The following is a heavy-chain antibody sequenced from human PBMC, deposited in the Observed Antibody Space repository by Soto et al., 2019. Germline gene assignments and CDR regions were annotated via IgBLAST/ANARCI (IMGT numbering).Heavy chain of an antibody. CDR3: ARDRRSSSWYDKNYYYGMDV. J-gene: IGHJ6*02. D-gene: IGHD6-13*01. V-gene: IGHV3-13*01. Sequence: GGSLRLSCSASGFTLSSYDMHWVRQATGKGLEWVSAIGTAGDTYYPGSVKGRFTISRENAKNSLYLQMNSLRAGDTAVYYCARDRRSSSWYDKNYYYGMDVWGQGTTVTVSS. CDR2: IGTAGDT. CDR1: GFTLSSYD.